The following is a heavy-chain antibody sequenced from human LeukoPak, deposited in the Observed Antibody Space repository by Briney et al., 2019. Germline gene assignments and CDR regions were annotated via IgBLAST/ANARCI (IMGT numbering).Heavy chain of an antibody. CDR1: GFTFSSYA. V-gene: IGHV3-30*04. CDR2: ISYDGSNK. CDR3: ATQSKNYYDSSGYYAN. Sequence: GGSLRLSCAASGFTFSSYAMHWVRQAPGKGLEWVAVISYDGSNKYYADSVKGRFTISRDNSKNTLYLQMNSLRAEDTAVYYCATQSKNYYDSSGYYANWGQGTLVTVSS. D-gene: IGHD3-22*01. J-gene: IGHJ4*02.